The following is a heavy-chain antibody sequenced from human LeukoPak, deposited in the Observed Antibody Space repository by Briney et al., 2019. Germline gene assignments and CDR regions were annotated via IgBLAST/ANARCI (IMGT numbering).Heavy chain of an antibody. V-gene: IGHV1-18*01. CDR3: ARDLGSSGWYFPRGYYYGMDV. CDR1: VYTFTSYG. J-gene: IGHJ6*02. Sequence: ASVNVSFKASVYTFTSYGISWVRQAPGQGLEWMGWISAYNGNTNYAQKLQGRVTMTTDTSTSTAYMELRSLRSDDTAVYYCARDLGSSGWYFPRGYYYGMDVWGQGTTVTVSS. CDR2: ISAYNGNT. D-gene: IGHD6-19*01.